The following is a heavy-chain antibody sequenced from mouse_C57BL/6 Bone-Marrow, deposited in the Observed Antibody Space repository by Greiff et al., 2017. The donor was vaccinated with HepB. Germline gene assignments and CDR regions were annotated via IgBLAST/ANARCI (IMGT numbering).Heavy chain of an antibody. CDR3: ARMALLRYYFDY. J-gene: IGHJ2*01. V-gene: IGHV7-3*01. D-gene: IGHD1-1*01. CDR2: IRNKANGYTT. CDR1: GFTFTDYY. Sequence: EVQVVESGGGLVQPGGSLRLSCAASGFTFTDYYMSWVRQPPGKALEWLGFIRNKANGYTTEYSASVKGRFTISRDNSQSILYLQMNALRAEDSATYYCARMALLRYYFDYWGQGTTLTVSS.